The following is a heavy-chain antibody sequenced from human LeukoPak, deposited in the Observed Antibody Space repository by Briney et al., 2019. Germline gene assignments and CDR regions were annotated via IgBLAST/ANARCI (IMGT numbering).Heavy chain of an antibody. CDR1: RFTFSSYG. Sequence: TGGSLRLSCAASRFTFSSYGMHWVRQAPGKGLEWVAYIQYDGSNEQYADSVKGRFTISRDNSKNTLYLQMNSLRAEDTAVYYCARGSLVHYYGSGSYRIRAGFDSWGQGTLVTVSS. CDR2: IQYDGSNE. V-gene: IGHV3-30*02. CDR3: ARGSLVHYYGSGSYRIRAGFDS. J-gene: IGHJ4*02. D-gene: IGHD3-10*01.